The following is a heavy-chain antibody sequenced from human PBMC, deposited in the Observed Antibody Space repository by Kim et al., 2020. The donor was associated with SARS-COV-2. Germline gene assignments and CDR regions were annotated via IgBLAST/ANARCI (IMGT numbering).Heavy chain of an antibody. CDR2: IKSKTDGGTT. Sequence: GGSLRLSCAASGFTFSNAWMSWVRQAPGKGLEWVGRIKSKTDGGTTDYAAPVKGRFTTSRDESKNTLYLQMNSLKTEDTAVYYCTTQAYDLVAFDIWGQGKIVTVSS. CDR3: TTQAYDLVAFDI. CDR1: GFTFSNAW. D-gene: IGHD3-3*01. J-gene: IGHJ3*02. V-gene: IGHV3-15*01.